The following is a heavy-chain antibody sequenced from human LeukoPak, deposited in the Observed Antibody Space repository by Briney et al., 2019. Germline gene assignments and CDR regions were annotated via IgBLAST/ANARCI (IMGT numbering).Heavy chain of an antibody. V-gene: IGHV3-48*03. Sequence: PGGSLRLSCAASGFTFSSYEMNWVRQAPGKGLEWVSYISSSGSTIYYADSVKGRSTISRDNAKNSLYLQMNSLRAEDTAVYYCASAYSGSYYGQVDYWGQGTLVTVSS. CDR2: ISSSGSTI. D-gene: IGHD1-26*01. CDR3: ASAYSGSYYGQVDY. J-gene: IGHJ4*02. CDR1: GFTFSSYE.